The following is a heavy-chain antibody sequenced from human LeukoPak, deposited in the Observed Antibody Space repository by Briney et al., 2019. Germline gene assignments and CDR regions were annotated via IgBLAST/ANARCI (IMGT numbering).Heavy chain of an antibody. CDR2: IIPIFGTA. CDR1: GGTFSSYA. V-gene: IGHV1-69*06. J-gene: IGHJ4*02. D-gene: IGHD5-12*01. Sequence: SVKVSCKASGGTFSSYAISWVRQAPGQGLEWMGGIIPIFGTANYAQKFQGRVTITADKSTSTAYMELSSLRSEDTAVYYCAREPAVSGYDLVYGREHYFDYWGQGTLVTVSS. CDR3: AREPAVSGYDLVYGREHYFDY.